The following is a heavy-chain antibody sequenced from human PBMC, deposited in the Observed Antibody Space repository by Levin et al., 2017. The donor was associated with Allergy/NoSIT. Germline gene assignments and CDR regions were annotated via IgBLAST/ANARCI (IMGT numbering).Heavy chain of an antibody. V-gene: IGHV3-11*01. Sequence: GGSLRLSCEASGFTFTDYYMSWIRQAPGKGLEWLSYISASGSIKYAESVKGRFSISRDNAQNSVFLQLNSLRGEDTAVYYCTRSDSSPSYSYSGMDVWGQGTTVTVSS. J-gene: IGHJ6*02. CDR3: TRSDSSPSYSYSGMDV. CDR2: ISASGSI. D-gene: IGHD3-22*01. CDR1: GFTFTDYY.